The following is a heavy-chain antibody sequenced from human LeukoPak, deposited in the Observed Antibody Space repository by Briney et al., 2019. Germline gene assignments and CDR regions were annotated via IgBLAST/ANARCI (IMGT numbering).Heavy chain of an antibody. CDR1: GFTFDDYG. Sequence: GGSLRLSCAASGFTFDDYGMSWVRQAPGKGLEWVSGINWNGGSTGYADSVKGRSTISRDNAKNSLYLQMNSLRAEDTAVYYCARDPNYYYYMDVWGKGTTVTVSS. V-gene: IGHV3-20*04. J-gene: IGHJ6*03. CDR3: ARDPNYYYYMDV. CDR2: INWNGGST.